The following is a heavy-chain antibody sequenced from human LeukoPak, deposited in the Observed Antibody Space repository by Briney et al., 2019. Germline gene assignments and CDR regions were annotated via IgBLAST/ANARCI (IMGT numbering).Heavy chain of an antibody. Sequence: GGSLRLSCAASGFTFDDYAMHWVRQAPGKGLEWVSGISWNSGSIGYADSVKGRFTISRDNAKNSLYLQMNSLRAEDTALYYCAKDITVFEQQLAYWGQGTLVTVSS. D-gene: IGHD6-13*01. CDR3: AKDITVFEQQLAY. CDR1: GFTFDDYA. CDR2: ISWNSGSI. J-gene: IGHJ4*02. V-gene: IGHV3-9*01.